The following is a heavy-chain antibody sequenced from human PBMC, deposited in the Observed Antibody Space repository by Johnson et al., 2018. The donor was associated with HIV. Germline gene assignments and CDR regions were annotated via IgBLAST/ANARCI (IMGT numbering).Heavy chain of an antibody. CDR2: ISGSGGST. Sequence: EQLVESGGGLVQPGGSLRLSCAASGFTFSSYAMSWVRQAPGKGLEWVSAISGSGGSTYYADSVKGRFTISRDNSKNTLYRQMNSLRAEDTAGYYGAREGPSERAGFDIWGQGTMVTVSS. CDR1: GFTFSSYA. V-gene: IGHV3-23*04. CDR3: AREGPSERAGFDI. J-gene: IGHJ3*02.